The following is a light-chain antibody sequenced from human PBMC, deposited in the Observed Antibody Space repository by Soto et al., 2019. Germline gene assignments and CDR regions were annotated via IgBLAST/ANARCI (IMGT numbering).Light chain of an antibody. CDR2: DAS. CDR1: QSVTSY. J-gene: IGKJ4*01. Sequence: EIVLTQSPATLSLSPGERAALSCRASQSVTSYLAWYQQRPGQSPRLLIYDASNRAPGIPARFSGSGSGTDFTLTISSLEPEDFATYYCQQYNSYPTFGGGTKVEIK. V-gene: IGKV3-11*01. CDR3: QQYNSYPT.